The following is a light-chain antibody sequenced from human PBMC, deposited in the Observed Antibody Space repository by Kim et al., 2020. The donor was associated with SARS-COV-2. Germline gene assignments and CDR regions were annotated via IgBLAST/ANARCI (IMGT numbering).Light chain of an antibody. Sequence: SASVGDRVTITCRASQDISNHLAWFQQIPGKAPKPLIYASSNLQSGVPPRFGGSGSGTEFTLTIDSLQPEDGETYYCQQFRFYPPTFGGGTKLEI. CDR1: QDISNH. V-gene: IGKV1-16*01. CDR3: QQFRFYPPT. CDR2: ASS. J-gene: IGKJ4*01.